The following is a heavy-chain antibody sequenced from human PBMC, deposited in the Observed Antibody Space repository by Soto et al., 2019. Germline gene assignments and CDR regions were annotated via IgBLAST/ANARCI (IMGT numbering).Heavy chain of an antibody. CDR3: AKGPWGTYYMDV. J-gene: IGHJ6*03. CDR2: ISWNSGSI. CDR1: GFTFDDYA. Sequence: EVQLVESGGGLVQPGRSLRLSCAASGFTFDDYAMHWVRQAPGKGLEWVSGISWNSGSIGYADSVKGRFTISRDNAKNSLYLQMNSLRAEDTALYYGAKGPWGTYYMDVWGKGTTVTVSS. D-gene: IGHD3-16*01. V-gene: IGHV3-9*01.